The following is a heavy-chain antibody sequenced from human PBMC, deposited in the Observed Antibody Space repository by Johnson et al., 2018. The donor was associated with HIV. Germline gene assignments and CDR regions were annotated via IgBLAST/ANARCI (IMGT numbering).Heavy chain of an antibody. D-gene: IGHD3-22*01. CDR1: GFTFSSYG. V-gene: IGHV3-30*02. J-gene: IGHJ3*02. Sequence: QMLLVESGGGVVQPGGSLRLSCAASGFTFSSYGMHWVRQAPGKGLEWVAFIRYDGSNKYYADSVQGRFTISRDNSKNTLYLQMNSLRAEDTAVYYCAKASNYYDSSRHAFDIWGQGTMVTVSS. CDR3: AKASNYYDSSRHAFDI. CDR2: IRYDGSNK.